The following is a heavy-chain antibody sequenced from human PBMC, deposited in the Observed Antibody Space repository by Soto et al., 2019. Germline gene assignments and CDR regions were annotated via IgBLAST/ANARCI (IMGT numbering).Heavy chain of an antibody. J-gene: IGHJ4*02. CDR3: SRSLNS. CDR1: GFTFSSFW. Sequence: PGESLKISCAASGFTFSSFWMDWVRQAPGKGLEWVANINPDGDLKNYVDSVKGRFTISRDNAKNSLYLQMSSLTAADSALYYCSRSLNSWGQGTRVTVSS. CDR2: INPDGDLK. V-gene: IGHV3-7*01.